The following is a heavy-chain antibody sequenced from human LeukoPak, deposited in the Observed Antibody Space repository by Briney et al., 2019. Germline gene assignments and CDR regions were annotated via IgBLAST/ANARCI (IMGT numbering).Heavy chain of an antibody. D-gene: IGHD2-21*02. J-gene: IGHJ4*02. CDR2: ISYDGTNK. Sequence: PGRSLRLSRAASGFTFTNYALHWVRQAPGKGLEWVAVISYDGTNKYYADSVKGRFTISRDNSKNTLSLQMNSLRAEDTALYYCARGFVLGAAKNYFDYWGQGALVTVSS. V-gene: IGHV3-30-3*01. CDR3: ARGFVLGAAKNYFDY. CDR1: GFTFTNYA.